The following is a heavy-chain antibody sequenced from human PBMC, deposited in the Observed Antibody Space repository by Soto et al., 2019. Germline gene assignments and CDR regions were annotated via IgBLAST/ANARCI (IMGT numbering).Heavy chain of an antibody. D-gene: IGHD6-13*01. Sequence: SETLSLTCTVSGGSISSGGYYWSWIRQHPGKGLEWIGYIYYSGSTYYNPSLKSRVTMSVDTSKNQFSLKLSSVNAADTAVYYCARERRSSPPYMDVWGQGTTVTVSS. CDR1: GGSISSGGYY. CDR2: IYYSGST. CDR3: ARERRSSPPYMDV. J-gene: IGHJ6*02. V-gene: IGHV4-31*03.